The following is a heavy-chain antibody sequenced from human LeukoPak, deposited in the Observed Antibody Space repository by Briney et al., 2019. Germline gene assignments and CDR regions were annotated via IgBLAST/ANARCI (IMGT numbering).Heavy chain of an antibody. D-gene: IGHD3-22*01. CDR1: GGSISSDDYY. J-gene: IGHJ4*02. CDR3: GRAGADSSGYYTIDY. V-gene: IGHV4-30-4*01. CDR2: IHYSGST. Sequence: SENPSLTCTVSGGSISSDDYYWSWIRQPPGKGLEWIGYIHYSGSTYYNPSLKSRVSISVDTSKNQFSLRLSSVTAADTAVYYCGRAGADSSGYYTIDYWGQGTLVTVSS.